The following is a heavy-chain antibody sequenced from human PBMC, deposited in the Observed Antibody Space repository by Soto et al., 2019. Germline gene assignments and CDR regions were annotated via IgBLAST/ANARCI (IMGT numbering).Heavy chain of an antibody. CDR1: GGTFSRYS. J-gene: IGHJ6*02. Sequence: QVQLVQSGAEVKKPGSSVKVSCKISGGTFSRYSISWVRQAPGQGLAWRGGIVPIFGTRNYAQKFQDSVTITTDESATTAHMELSNLRSEDTAVYYCARPYEGGYSSNHHYYYALDVWGQGTAVTVSS. CDR3: ARPYEGGYSSNHHYYYALDV. CDR2: IVPIFGTR. V-gene: IGHV1-69*01. D-gene: IGHD3-22*01.